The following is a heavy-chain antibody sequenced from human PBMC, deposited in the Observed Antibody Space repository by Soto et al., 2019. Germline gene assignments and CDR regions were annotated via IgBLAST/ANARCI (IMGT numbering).Heavy chain of an antibody. CDR2: VYSSGST. CDR1: GDSITSYN. Sequence: SETLSLTCTVSGDSITSYNWNWLRQPPGKALEWIGYVYSSGSTNYNPSLKSRVTISVDTSRNQFSLKVNSVTAADTAVYYCARRAVVEVTGSHDNWLDPCSQGFLDTGSS. D-gene: IGHD2-21*01. J-gene: IGHJ5*02. V-gene: IGHV4-59*01. CDR3: ARRAVVEVTGSHDNWLDP.